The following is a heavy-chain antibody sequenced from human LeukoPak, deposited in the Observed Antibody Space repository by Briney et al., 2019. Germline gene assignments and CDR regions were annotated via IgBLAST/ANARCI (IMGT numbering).Heavy chain of an antibody. J-gene: IGHJ4*02. Sequence: GSLRLSCAASGFTFSDYYMSWIRQAPGKGLEWVSYISSSGSTIYYADSVKGRFTISRDNSKNTLYLQMNSLRAEDTAVYYCAKDVVVVVAATAFFDYWGQGTLVTVSS. D-gene: IGHD2-15*01. CDR1: GFTFSDYY. V-gene: IGHV3-11*01. CDR2: ISSSGSTI. CDR3: AKDVVVVVAATAFFDY.